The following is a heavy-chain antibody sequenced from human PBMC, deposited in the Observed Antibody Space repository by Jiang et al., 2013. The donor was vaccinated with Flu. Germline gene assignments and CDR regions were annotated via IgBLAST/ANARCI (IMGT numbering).Heavy chain of an antibody. CDR2: IYHSGST. J-gene: IGHJ4*02. D-gene: IGHD1-26*01. V-gene: IGHV4-4*02. CDR1: GGSISSNIW. CDR3: ARGHELYYFDY. Sequence: GSGLVKPSGTLSLTCAVSGGSISSNIWWSWVRQPPGKGLEWIAEIYHSGSTNYNPSLKSRVTISVDKSKNQFSLKVTSVTAADTAVYYCARGHELYYFDYWGQGTLVTVSS.